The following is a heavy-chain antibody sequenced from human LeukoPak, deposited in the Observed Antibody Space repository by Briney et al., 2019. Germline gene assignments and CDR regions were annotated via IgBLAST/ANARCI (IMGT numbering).Heavy chain of an antibody. CDR1: GYTFTSYY. J-gene: IGHJ5*02. CDR3: ARSRFLEWLLFDP. D-gene: IGHD3-3*01. Sequence: ASVKVSCKASGYTFTSYYMHWVRQAPGQGLEWMGIINPSGGSTSYAQKFQGRVTMTTDTSTSTAYMELRSLRSDDTAVYYCARSRFLEWLLFDPWGQGTLVTVSS. CDR2: INPSGGST. V-gene: IGHV1-46*01.